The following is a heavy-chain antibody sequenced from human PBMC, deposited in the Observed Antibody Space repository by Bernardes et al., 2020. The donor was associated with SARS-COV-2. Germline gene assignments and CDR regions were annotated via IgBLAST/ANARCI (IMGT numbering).Heavy chain of an antibody. D-gene: IGHD2-15*01. CDR3: ARSGCSGGSCPIYYYYYMDV. Sequence: SETLSLTCTVSGVSISSYYWSWIRQPPGKGLEWIGYIYYSGSTNYNPSLKSRVTISVDTSKNQFSLKLSSVTAADTAVYYCARSGCSGGSCPIYYYYYMDVWGKGTTVTVSS. V-gene: IGHV4-59*01. CDR1: GVSISSYY. J-gene: IGHJ6*03. CDR2: IYYSGST.